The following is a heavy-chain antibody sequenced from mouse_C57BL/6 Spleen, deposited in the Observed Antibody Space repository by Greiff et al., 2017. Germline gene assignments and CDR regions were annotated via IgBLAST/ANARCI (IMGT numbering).Heavy chain of an antibody. Sequence: EVHLVESGPGLVKPSQSLSLTCSVTGYSITSGYYWNWIRQFPGNKLEWMGYISYDGSNNYNPSLKNRISITRDTSKNQFFLKLNSVTTEDTATYYCARGSNYYAMDYWGQGTSVTVSS. CDR2: ISYDGSN. CDR1: GYSITSGYY. J-gene: IGHJ4*01. CDR3: ARGSNYYAMDY. V-gene: IGHV3-6*01. D-gene: IGHD2-5*01.